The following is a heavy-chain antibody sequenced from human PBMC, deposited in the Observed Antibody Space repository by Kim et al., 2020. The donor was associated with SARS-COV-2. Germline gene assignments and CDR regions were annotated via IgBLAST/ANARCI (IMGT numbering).Heavy chain of an antibody. D-gene: IGHD3-10*01. V-gene: IGHV3-30*18. CDR3: AKDFGLDWFGESVLYGMDV. Sequence: GGSLRLSCAASGFNFSRYGMHWVRQAPGKGLEWVAAILYDGTNKHYSDSVNGRFAISRDNSKNAVFLQMSSLRPDDTAVYYCAKDFGLDWFGESVLYGMDVWGQGTTVTVSS. CDR1: GFNFSRYG. J-gene: IGHJ6*02. CDR2: ILYDGTNK.